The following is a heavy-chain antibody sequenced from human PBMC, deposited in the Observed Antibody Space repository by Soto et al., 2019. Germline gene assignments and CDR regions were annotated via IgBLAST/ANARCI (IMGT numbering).Heavy chain of an antibody. CDR2: ISGSGGST. D-gene: IGHD1-1*01. CDR3: AKDTEVQSTLANPYYFDY. CDR1: GFTFSSYA. J-gene: IGHJ4*02. V-gene: IGHV3-23*01. Sequence: QPGGSLRLSCAASGFTFSSYAMSWVRQAPGKGLEWVSAISGSGGSTYYADSVKGRFTISRDNSKNTLYLQMNSLRAEDTAVYYCAKDTEVQSTLANPYYFDYWGQGTLVTVSS.